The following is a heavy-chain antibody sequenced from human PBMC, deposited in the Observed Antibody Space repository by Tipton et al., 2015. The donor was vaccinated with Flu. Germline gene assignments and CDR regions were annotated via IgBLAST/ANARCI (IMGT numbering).Heavy chain of an antibody. Sequence: TLSLTCTVSGGSIRSNNYNWGWLRQPPGKGLEWIGSVNYGGDTSYNPSLESRLTISLDTPKNHFSLRLSSVTAADTAVYYCATRRDYYDSSEFDYWGQGALVTVSS. CDR1: GGSIRSNNYN. J-gene: IGHJ4*02. D-gene: IGHD3-22*01. V-gene: IGHV4-39*07. CDR2: VNYGGDT. CDR3: ATRRDYYDSSEFDY.